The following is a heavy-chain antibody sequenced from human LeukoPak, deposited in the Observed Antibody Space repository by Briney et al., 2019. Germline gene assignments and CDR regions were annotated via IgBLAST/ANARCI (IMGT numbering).Heavy chain of an antibody. V-gene: IGHV4-59*08. D-gene: IGHD2-8*01. Sequence: SETLSLTCTVSGGSINSYYWSWIWQPPGMGLEWIGYIYYSASTNYNPSLKSRVTISVDTSKNQFSLKLSSVTAADTAVYYCARYYDAFDIWGQGTMVTVSS. J-gene: IGHJ3*02. CDR2: IYYSAST. CDR1: GGSINSYY. CDR3: ARYYDAFDI.